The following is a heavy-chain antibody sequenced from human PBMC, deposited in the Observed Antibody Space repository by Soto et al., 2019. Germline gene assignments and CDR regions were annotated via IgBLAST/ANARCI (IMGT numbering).Heavy chain of an antibody. Sequence: PSETLSLTCAVYGGSFSGYYWSWIRQPPGKGLEWIGEINHSGSTNYNPSLKSRVTISVDTSKNQFSLKLSSVTAADTAVYYCARQWLVPSFFDYWGQGTLVTVSS. J-gene: IGHJ4*02. CDR2: INHSGST. V-gene: IGHV4-34*01. CDR3: ARQWLVPSFFDY. CDR1: GGSFSGYY. D-gene: IGHD6-19*01.